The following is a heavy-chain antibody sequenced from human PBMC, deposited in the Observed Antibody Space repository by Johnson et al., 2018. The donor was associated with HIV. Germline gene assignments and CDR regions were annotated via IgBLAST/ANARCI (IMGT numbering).Heavy chain of an antibody. CDR2: ISYDGSNK. D-gene: IGHD7-27*01. CDR1: GFTFSSYA. J-gene: IGHJ3*02. CDR3: ARASNWGWGRRHAFDI. Sequence: QVQLVESGGGVVQPGRSLRLSCAASGFTFSSYAMHWVRQAPGKGLEWVAVISYDGSNKYYADSVKGRFTISRDNSKNTLYLQMNSLRAEATAGYYCARASNWGWGRRHAFDIWGQGTMVTVSS. V-gene: IGHV3-30*04.